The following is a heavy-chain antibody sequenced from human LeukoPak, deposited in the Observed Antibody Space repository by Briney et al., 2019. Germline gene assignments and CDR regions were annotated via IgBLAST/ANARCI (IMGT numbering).Heavy chain of an antibody. D-gene: IGHD6-13*01. CDR2: ISYDGSNK. CDR3: ASGEPGSSWTVDY. CDR1: GFTFSSYA. V-gene: IGHV3-30*04. Sequence: GGSLRLSCAASGFTFSSYAMHWVRQAPGKGLEGVAVISYDGSNKYYADSVKGRFTISRDNSKNTLYLQMNSLRAEDTAVYYCASGEPGSSWTVDYWGQGTLVTVSS. J-gene: IGHJ4*02.